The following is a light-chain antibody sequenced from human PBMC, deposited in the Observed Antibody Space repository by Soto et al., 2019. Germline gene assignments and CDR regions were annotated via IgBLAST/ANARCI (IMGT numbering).Light chain of an antibody. Sequence: DIQMTQSPSTLSASVGDSFTITCRASQGISSWLAWYQQKPGKAPKLLIYDASSLESGVPSRFSGSGSGTEFTLTISSLQPDDFATYYCQQYNSYSPTFGQGTKVEIK. CDR2: DAS. V-gene: IGKV1-5*01. J-gene: IGKJ1*01. CDR1: QGISSW. CDR3: QQYNSYSPT.